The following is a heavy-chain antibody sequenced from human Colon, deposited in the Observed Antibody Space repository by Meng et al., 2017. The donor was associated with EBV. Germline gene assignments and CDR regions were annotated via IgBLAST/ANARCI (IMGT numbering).Heavy chain of an antibody. CDR3: ASLYGDSSVWYLDL. J-gene: IGHJ2*01. V-gene: IGHV4-31*03. CDR2: IYYSGST. Sequence: QGHPQEPGPGPVNPSQTLSLTFTVSGGSISSGNHHWSWIRQHPGKGLEYIGYIYYSGSTYYNPSLKSRVIISVDTSKNQFSLRLNSVTAADTAVYYCASLYGDSSVWYLDLWGRGTLVTVSS. D-gene: IGHD4-17*01. CDR1: GGSISSGNHH.